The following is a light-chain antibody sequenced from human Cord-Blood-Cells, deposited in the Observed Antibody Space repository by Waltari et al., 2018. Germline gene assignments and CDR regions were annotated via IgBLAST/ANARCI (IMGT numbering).Light chain of an antibody. Sequence: QSALTQPASVSGSPGQSITISCTGTSSDVGGYNYVSWYQQHPGKAPKLMIYDFSTRPSGVSNRFSGSKSGNTASLTISGLQAEDEADYYCSSYTSSSTLVFGGGTKLTVL. CDR3: SSYTSSSTLV. V-gene: IGLV2-14*01. J-gene: IGLJ3*02. CDR1: SSDVGGYNY. CDR2: DFS.